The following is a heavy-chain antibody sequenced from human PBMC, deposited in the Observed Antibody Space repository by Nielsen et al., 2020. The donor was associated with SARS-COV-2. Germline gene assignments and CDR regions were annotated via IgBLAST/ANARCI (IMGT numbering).Heavy chain of an antibody. CDR3: ARDVLLWFGESLGSYYYGMDV. V-gene: IGHV1-69*06. CDR2: IIPIFGTA. J-gene: IGHJ6*02. D-gene: IGHD3-10*01. CDR1: GGTFSSYA. Sequence: SVKVSCKASGGTFSSYAISWVRQAPGQGLEWMGGIIPIFGTANYAQKFQGRVTITADKSTSTAYMELRSLRSDDTAVYYCARDVLLWFGESLGSYYYGMDVWGQGTTVTVSS.